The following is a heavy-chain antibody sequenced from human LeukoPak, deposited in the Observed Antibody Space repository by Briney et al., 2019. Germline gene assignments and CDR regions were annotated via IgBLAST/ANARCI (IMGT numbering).Heavy chain of an antibody. Sequence: SEALSLTCTVSGGSISSYYWSWIRQPPGKGLEWIGYIYYSGSTNYNPSLKSRVTISVDTSKNQFSLKLSSVTAADTAVYYCARHHHSSEWYFDYWGQGTLVTVSS. CDR1: GGSISSYY. V-gene: IGHV4-59*01. J-gene: IGHJ4*02. CDR3: ARHHHSSEWYFDY. D-gene: IGHD6-19*01. CDR2: IYYSGST.